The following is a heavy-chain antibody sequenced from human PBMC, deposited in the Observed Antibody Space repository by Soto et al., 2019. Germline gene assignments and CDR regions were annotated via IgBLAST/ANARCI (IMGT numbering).Heavy chain of an antibody. CDR3: GRGPSPRAPAGGTPYYYAMDV. Sequence: ASVEVSCEASGYYFTAYYINWVRQASGQGLEWMGWMNPINGAAGSARRFQGRVSMTRNTATGTAYLELTSLRSDDTAVYYCGRGPSPRAPAGGTPYYYAMDVWGQGTTVTVSS. V-gene: IGHV1-8*02. D-gene: IGHD6-13*01. CDR1: GYYFTAYY. J-gene: IGHJ6*02. CDR2: MNPINGAA.